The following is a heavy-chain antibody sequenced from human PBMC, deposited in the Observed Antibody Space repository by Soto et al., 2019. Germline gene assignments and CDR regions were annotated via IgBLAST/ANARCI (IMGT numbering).Heavy chain of an antibody. CDR3: ARGRSPSGDYVHWYFDL. J-gene: IGHJ2*01. CDR1: GYTFTNYD. Sequence: QVQLVQSGAEVKKPGASVKVSCKASGYTFTNYDINWVRQATGQGLEWMGWMNPNSGNTGHAQKFQGRVDMTRTTSMSTAYRELSSPRADVKDVYYCARGRSPSGDYVHWYFDLWGRGTLVTVSS. CDR2: MNPNSGNT. V-gene: IGHV1-8*01. D-gene: IGHD4-17*01.